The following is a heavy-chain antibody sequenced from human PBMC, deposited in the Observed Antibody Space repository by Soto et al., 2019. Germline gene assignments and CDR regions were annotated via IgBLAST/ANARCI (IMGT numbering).Heavy chain of an antibody. J-gene: IGHJ1*01. V-gene: IGHV3-21*06. CDR2: ISSSSSYI. CDR1: GFTFSSST. D-gene: IGHD3-10*01. CDR3: ARDIGEMSAV. Sequence: GGSLRLSCTGSGFTFSSSTMTWVRQGPGKGLEWVSSISSSSSYIYFADSLKGRFTISRDNAKNSLYLQMNSLRAEDTAVYYCARDIGEMSAVWGPETQGTVSS.